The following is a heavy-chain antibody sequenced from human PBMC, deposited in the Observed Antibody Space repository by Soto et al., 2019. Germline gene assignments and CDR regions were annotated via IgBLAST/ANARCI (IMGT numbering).Heavy chain of an antibody. J-gene: IGHJ3*02. V-gene: IGHV3-21*01. CDR1: GFVFINTW. Sequence: GGSLRLSCAASGFVFINTWMSWVRQAPGKGLEWVSTISSSSSYIYYADSVKGRFTISRDNAKNSLYLQMNSLRAEDTAVYYCARDLGSFDAFDIWGQGTMVTVSS. CDR2: ISSSSSYI. CDR3: ARDLGSFDAFDI.